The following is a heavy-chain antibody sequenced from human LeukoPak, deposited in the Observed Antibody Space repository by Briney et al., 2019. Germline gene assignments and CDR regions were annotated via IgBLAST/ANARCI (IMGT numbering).Heavy chain of an antibody. CDR1: GYTLTELS. V-gene: IGHV1-24*01. CDR3: ATSFGMAGTPNLGY. CDR2: FDPEDGET. J-gene: IGHJ4*02. D-gene: IGHD6-19*01. Sequence: GAAVKVSCKVSGYTLTELSMHWVRQAPGKGLEWMGGFDPEDGETIYAQKFQGRVTMTEDTSTDTAYMELSSLRSEDTAVYYCATSFGMAGTPNLGYWGQGTLVTVSS.